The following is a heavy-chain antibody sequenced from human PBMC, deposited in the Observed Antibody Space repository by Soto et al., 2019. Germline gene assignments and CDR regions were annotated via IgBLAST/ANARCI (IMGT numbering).Heavy chain of an antibody. Sequence: QVQLVESGGGVVQPGRSLRLSCAASGFAFSTYGMHWVRQAPGKGLEWVAVISYDGSNKYYTDSVKGRFTISRDNSKNTLFLQMNSLRPEDTAVYYCAKDYVLEWLRYYYGMDVWGQGTTVTVPS. CDR1: GFAFSTYG. D-gene: IGHD3-3*01. CDR2: ISYDGSNK. J-gene: IGHJ6*02. CDR3: AKDYVLEWLRYYYGMDV. V-gene: IGHV3-30*18.